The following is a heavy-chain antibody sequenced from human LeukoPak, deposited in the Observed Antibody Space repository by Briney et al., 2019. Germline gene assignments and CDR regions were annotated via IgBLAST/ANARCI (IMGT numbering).Heavy chain of an antibody. CDR2: LYHSGST. CDR1: GYSLSSDYY. J-gene: IGHJ6*03. V-gene: IGHV4-38-2*02. CDR3: ARSQPDSSGWYYYYYYMDV. Sequence: SETLSLTCTVSGYSLSSDYYWGWIRQPPGKGLEWIGTLYHSGSTYCNPSLKSRVTISVDTSKNQFSLKLSSVTAADTAVYYCARSQPDSSGWYYYYYYMDVWGKGTTVTVSS. D-gene: IGHD6-19*01.